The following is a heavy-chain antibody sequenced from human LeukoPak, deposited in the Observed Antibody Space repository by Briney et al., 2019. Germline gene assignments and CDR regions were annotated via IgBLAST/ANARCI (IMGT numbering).Heavy chain of an antibody. Sequence: SETLSLTCTVSGGSISSGDYYWSWICQPPGKGLEWIGYIYYSGSTYYNPSLKSRVTISVDTSKNQFSLKLSSVTAADTAVYYCARRSGTGNSYCGGDCYPYYGMDVWGQGTTVTVSS. V-gene: IGHV4-30-4*08. CDR1: GGSISSGDYY. D-gene: IGHD2-21*02. J-gene: IGHJ6*02. CDR2: IYYSGST. CDR3: ARRSGTGNSYCGGDCYPYYGMDV.